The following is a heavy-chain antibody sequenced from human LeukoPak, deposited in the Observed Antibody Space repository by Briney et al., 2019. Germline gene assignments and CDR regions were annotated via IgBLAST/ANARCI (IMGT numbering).Heavy chain of an antibody. D-gene: IGHD6-19*01. J-gene: IGHJ5*02. CDR3: ARSDPPGGRYGGWFDP. CDR2: IYYSGST. V-gene: IGHV4-39*07. Sequence: SETLSLTCTVSGGSISSSSYYWGWIRQPPGKGLEWIGSIYYSGSTYYNPSLKSRVTISVDTSKNQFSLKLSSVTAADTAVYYCARSDPPGGRYGGWFDPWGQGTLVTVSS. CDR1: GGSISSSSYY.